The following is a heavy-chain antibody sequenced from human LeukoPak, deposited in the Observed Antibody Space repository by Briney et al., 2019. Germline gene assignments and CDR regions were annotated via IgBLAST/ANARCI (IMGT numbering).Heavy chain of an antibody. CDR2: IDPSTGGT. Sequence: ASVKVSCKASGYSLSGYYMHWVRQAPGQGLEWMGWIDPSTGGTHYSQKFEGRVTMTRNTSISTAYMELSSLRSEDTAVYYCARGLGNDGIFDYWGQGTLVTVSS. J-gene: IGHJ4*02. D-gene: IGHD1-1*01. V-gene: IGHV1-2*02. CDR3: ARGLGNDGIFDY. CDR1: GYSLSGYY.